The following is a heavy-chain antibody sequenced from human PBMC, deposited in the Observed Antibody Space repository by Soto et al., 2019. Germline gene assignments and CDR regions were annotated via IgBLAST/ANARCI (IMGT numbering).Heavy chain of an antibody. CDR2: IRAYNCNT. J-gene: IGHJ4*02. CDR3: AGDLPPKDY. V-gene: IGHV1-18*01. Sequence: QVQLVQSGAEVKKPGASVKVSCKASGYTFTSYGISWVRQAPGQGFEWIGWIRAYNCNTNYAQKLQGRVTMTTDTSTRTAYTALRSLGSDDAPLYDFAGDLPPKDYWGQGTLVTVSS. CDR1: GYTFTSYG.